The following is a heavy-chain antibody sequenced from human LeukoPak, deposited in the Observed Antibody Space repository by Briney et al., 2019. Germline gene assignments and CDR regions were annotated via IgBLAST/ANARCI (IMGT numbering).Heavy chain of an antibody. Sequence: TSETLSLTCAVYGGSFSGYYWSWIRQPPGKGLEWIGEINHSGSTNYNPSLKSRVTISVDTSKNQFSLKLSSVTAADTAVYYCARPRIAATSAGYWGQGTLVTVSS. CDR2: INHSGST. J-gene: IGHJ4*02. D-gene: IGHD6-6*01. V-gene: IGHV4-34*01. CDR3: ARPRIAATSAGY. CDR1: GGSFSGYY.